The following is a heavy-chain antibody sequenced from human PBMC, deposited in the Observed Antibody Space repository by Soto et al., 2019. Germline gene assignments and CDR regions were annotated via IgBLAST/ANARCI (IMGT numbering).Heavy chain of an antibody. Sequence: GGSLRLSCAASGFTFSAYWMHWVRQAPGKGLVWVSRIIGDGRDTDYAESVKGRFTISRDNAKNTLYLQMNSLRAEDTAVYYCVRDGLDYYDTERLYFDNWGQGTLVTVYS. CDR1: GFTFSAYW. CDR2: IIGDGRDT. D-gene: IGHD3-22*01. J-gene: IGHJ4*02. V-gene: IGHV3-74*01. CDR3: VRDGLDYYDTERLYFDN.